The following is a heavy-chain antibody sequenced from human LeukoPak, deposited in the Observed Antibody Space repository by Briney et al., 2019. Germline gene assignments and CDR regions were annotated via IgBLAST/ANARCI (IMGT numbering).Heavy chain of an antibody. CDR3: AKGVITSEVAFDI. CDR1: GYSFTSYW. V-gene: IGHV5-51*01. D-gene: IGHD3-22*01. CDR2: IYPGDSDT. Sequence: GESLKISCQGSGYSFTSYWIGWVRQMPGKGLEWMGIIYPGDSDTRYSPSFQGQVTISADKSISTAYLQWSSLKASDTAMYYCAKGVITSEVAFDIWGQGTMVTVSS. J-gene: IGHJ3*02.